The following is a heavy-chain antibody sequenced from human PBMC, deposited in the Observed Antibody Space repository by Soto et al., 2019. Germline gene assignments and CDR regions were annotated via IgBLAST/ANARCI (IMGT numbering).Heavy chain of an antibody. CDR2: IWYDGSNK. CDR1: GFTFSSYG. V-gene: IGHV3-33*01. D-gene: IGHD3-10*01. Sequence: QVQLVESGGGVVQPGRSLRLSCAASGFTFSSYGMHWVRQAPGKGLEWVAVIWYDGSNKYYADSVKGRFTISRDNSKNTLYLQMNSLRAEDTAVYYCAREIWDGFGELLNRYIDYWGQGTLVTVSS. J-gene: IGHJ4*02. CDR3: AREIWDGFGELLNRYIDY.